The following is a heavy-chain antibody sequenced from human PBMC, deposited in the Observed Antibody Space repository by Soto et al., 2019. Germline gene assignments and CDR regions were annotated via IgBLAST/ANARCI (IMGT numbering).Heavy chain of an antibody. D-gene: IGHD4-17*01. CDR3: ARPDYGDYVGGLDY. Sequence: GGSLRLSCAASGFTFSSYGMHWVRQAPGKGLEWVAVIWYDGSNKYYADSVKGRFTISRDNSKNTLYLQMNSLRAEDTAVYYCARPDYGDYVGGLDYWGQGTLVTVSS. CDR1: GFTFSSYG. V-gene: IGHV3-33*01. CDR2: IWYDGSNK. J-gene: IGHJ4*02.